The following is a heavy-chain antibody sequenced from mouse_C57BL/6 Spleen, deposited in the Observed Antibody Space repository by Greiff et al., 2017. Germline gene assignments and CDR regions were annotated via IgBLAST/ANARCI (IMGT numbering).Heavy chain of an antibody. V-gene: IGHV1-69*01. CDR2: IDPSDSYT. J-gene: IGHJ4*01. CDR1: GYTFTSYW. Sequence: QVQLQQPGAELVMPGASVKLSCKASGYTFTSYWMHWVKQRPGQGLEWIGEIDPSDSYTNYNQKFKGKSTLTVDKSSSTAYMQLSSLTSEDSAVYYCARRLLPSMDYWGQGTSVTVSS. D-gene: IGHD2-3*01. CDR3: ARRLLPSMDY.